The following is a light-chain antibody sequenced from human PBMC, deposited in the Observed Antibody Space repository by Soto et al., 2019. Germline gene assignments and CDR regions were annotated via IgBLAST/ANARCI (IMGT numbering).Light chain of an antibody. J-gene: IGKJ4*01. CDR3: QQYYNTPLT. CDR1: QSVLYSSNNRNY. CDR2: WAS. Sequence: DIVMTQSPDSLAVSLCERVTINCKSSQSVLYSSNNRNYLAWYQQKPGQPPKLLIYWASTRESGVPDRFSGSGSGTDFTLTISSLQAEDVAVYYCQQYYNTPLTFGGGTKVDIK. V-gene: IGKV4-1*01.